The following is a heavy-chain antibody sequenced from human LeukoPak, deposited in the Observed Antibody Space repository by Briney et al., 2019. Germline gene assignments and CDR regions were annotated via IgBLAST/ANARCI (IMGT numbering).Heavy chain of an antibody. Sequence: SETLSLTCTVSGDSVRNDDYYWNWLRQPPGKGLEWIGYIYSSGNTNDGPSLRSRVTISLDTSKNQFALKLTSVTAADTAVYYCAGGPRQYYYSGSYHYWGQGTLVTVSS. CDR2: IYSSGNT. V-gene: IGHV4-61*08. J-gene: IGHJ4*02. CDR3: AGGPRQYYYSGSYHY. CDR1: GDSVRNDDYY. D-gene: IGHD3-10*01.